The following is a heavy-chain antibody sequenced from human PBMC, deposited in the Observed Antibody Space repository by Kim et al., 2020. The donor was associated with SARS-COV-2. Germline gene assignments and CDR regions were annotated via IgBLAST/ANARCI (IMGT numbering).Heavy chain of an antibody. Sequence: GGSLRLSCAASGFTFSSYGMHWVRQAPGKGLEWVAVISYDGSNKYYADSVKGRFTISRDNSKNTLYLQMNSLRAEDTAVYYCARTVGYSSSVYDYYYYYYMDVWGKGTTVTVSS. D-gene: IGHD6-13*01. J-gene: IGHJ6*03. CDR1: GFTFSSYG. CDR2: ISYDGSNK. CDR3: ARTVGYSSSVYDYYYYYYMDV. V-gene: IGHV3-30*03.